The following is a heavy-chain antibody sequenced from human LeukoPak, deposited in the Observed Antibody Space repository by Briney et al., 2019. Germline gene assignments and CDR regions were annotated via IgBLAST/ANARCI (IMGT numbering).Heavy chain of an antibody. V-gene: IGHV4-38-2*02. CDR3: ASSDYDDDAFDI. CDR1: GYSISSGYY. Sequence: PSETLSLTCTVSGYSISSGYYWGWIRQPPGKGLEWIGSIYHSGSTYYKPSLKSRVTISVDTSKNQFSLKLSSVTAADTAVYYCASSDYDDDAFDIWGQGTMVTVSS. D-gene: IGHD4-17*01. CDR2: IYHSGST. J-gene: IGHJ3*02.